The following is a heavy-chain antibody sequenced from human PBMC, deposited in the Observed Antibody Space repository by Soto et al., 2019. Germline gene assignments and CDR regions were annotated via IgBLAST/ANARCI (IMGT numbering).Heavy chain of an antibody. J-gene: IGHJ4*02. Sequence: SETLSLTCTVSGGSISSSSYYWGWIRQPPGKGLEWIGSIYYSGSTYYNQSLKSRVTISVDTSKNQFSLKLSSVTAADTAVYYCARLGSSYYDFWSGYPYYFDYWGQGTLVTVSS. CDR1: GGSISSSSYY. V-gene: IGHV4-39*01. D-gene: IGHD3-3*01. CDR3: ARLGSSYYDFWSGYPYYFDY. CDR2: IYYSGST.